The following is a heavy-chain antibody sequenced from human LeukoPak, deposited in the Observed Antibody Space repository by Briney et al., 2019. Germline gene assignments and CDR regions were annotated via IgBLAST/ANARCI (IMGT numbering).Heavy chain of an antibody. CDR3: AREGIIAADDAFDI. V-gene: IGHV3-21*01. CDR2: ISSSSSYI. Sequence: GGSLRLSCAASGFTFSSYSMNWVRQAPGKGLEWVSSISSSSSYIYYADSVKGRSTISRDNAKNSLYLQMNSLRAEDTAVYYCAREGIIAADDAFDIWGQGTMVTVSS. CDR1: GFTFSSYS. D-gene: IGHD6-13*01. J-gene: IGHJ3*02.